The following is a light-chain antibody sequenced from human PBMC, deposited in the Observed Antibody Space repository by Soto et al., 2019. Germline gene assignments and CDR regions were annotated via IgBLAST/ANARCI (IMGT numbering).Light chain of an antibody. Sequence: EIVLTQSPGTLSLSPGERATLSCRVSQSVSSSYLAWYQQKPGQAPRLLIYGASSSATGIPDRFSGSGSGTNFTLTISRLEPEYFAVYYCQQYGSSPYTFGRGTKLEIK. V-gene: IGKV3-20*01. CDR3: QQYGSSPYT. CDR1: QSVSSSY. J-gene: IGKJ2*01. CDR2: GAS.